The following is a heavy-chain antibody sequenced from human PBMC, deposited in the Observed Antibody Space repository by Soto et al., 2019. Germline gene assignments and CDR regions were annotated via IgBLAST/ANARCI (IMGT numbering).Heavy chain of an antibody. V-gene: IGHV3-48*02. CDR2: ISKSSTTI. CDR1: GFTLSTYS. CDR3: ARDPHNFYYYGMDV. Sequence: GSLRLSCIASGFTLSTYSMTWVLQAPGKGLEWLSYISKSSTTINYADSVKGRFTISRDNAKNSVYLEMSSLRDEDSAVYYCARDPHNFYYYGMDVWGQGTTVTVSS. J-gene: IGHJ6*02.